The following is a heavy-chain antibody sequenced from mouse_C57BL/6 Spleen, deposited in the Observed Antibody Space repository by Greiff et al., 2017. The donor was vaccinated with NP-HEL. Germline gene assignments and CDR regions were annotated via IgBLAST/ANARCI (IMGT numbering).Heavy chain of an antibody. V-gene: IGHV6-6*01. CDR1: GFTFSDAW. CDR3: TSNYGSSYWYFDV. Sequence: EVKLMESGGGLVQPGGSMKLSCAASGFTFSDAWMDWVRQSPEKGLEWVAEIRNKANNHATYYAESVKGRFTISRDDSKSSVYLQMNSLRAEDTGIYYCTSNYGSSYWYFDVWGTGTTVTVSS. CDR2: IRNKANNHAT. D-gene: IGHD1-1*01. J-gene: IGHJ1*03.